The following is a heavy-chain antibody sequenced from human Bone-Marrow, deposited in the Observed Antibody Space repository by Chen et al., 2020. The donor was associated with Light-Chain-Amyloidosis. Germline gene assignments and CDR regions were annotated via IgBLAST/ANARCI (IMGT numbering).Heavy chain of an antibody. Sequence: EVQVVESGGGVVPPGGSQRLSCVASGFSLRTYWMHWVRQVPGKGLVGVARIASDGSSPSYAGSVKGRFTISRDNAKNTLSLQMNSLRAEDTGLYYCAREGSVGRLDYWGPGTPVTVSA. V-gene: IGHV3-74*01. CDR1: GFSLRTYW. CDR2: IASDGSSP. D-gene: IGHD3-10*01. CDR3: AREGSVGRLDY. J-gene: IGHJ4*02.